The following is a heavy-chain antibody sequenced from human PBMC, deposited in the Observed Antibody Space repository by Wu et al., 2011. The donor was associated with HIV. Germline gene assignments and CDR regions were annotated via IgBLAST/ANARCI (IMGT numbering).Heavy chain of an antibody. CDR1: GYSLTELS. CDR3: ATVYVWANYHTLTD. D-gene: IGHD3-16*02. CDR2: FDPEDGET. Sequence: QVQLVQSGAEVKKPGASVKVSCKASGYSLTELSMHWVRQAPGKGLEWMGGFDPEDGETIYAQKFQGRITVTEDTSADTAYLELSSLRSEDTAVYYCATVYVWANYHTLTDWGQGTQVTVSS. V-gene: IGHV1-24*01. J-gene: IGHJ4*02.